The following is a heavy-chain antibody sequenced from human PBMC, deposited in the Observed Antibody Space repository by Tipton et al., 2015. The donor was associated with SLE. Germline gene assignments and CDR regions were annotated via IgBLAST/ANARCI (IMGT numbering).Heavy chain of an antibody. V-gene: IGHV3-11*01. Sequence: SLRLSCAASGFTFSDSYMSWIRQAPGKGLEWVSYISDSGSTIYYADSVKGRFTISRDDSKNTLDLEMNSLRAEDTAVYYCAKGSYGGNGIYFDHWGQGTLVTVSS. CDR3: AKGSYGGNGIYFDH. J-gene: IGHJ4*02. D-gene: IGHD4-23*01. CDR1: GFTFSDSY. CDR2: ISDSGSTI.